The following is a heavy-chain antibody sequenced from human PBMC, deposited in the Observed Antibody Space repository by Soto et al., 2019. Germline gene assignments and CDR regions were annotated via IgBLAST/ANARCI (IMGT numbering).Heavy chain of an antibody. CDR3: AKEGAAAGPFDY. CDR1: GFTFSSYA. Sequence: GESLKISCAASGFTFSSYAMSWVRQAPGKGLEWVSAISGSGGSTYYADSVKGRFTISRDNSKNRLNLQMNSLRAEDTAVYYCAKEGAAAGPFDYWGQGTLVTVSS. D-gene: IGHD6-13*01. CDR2: ISGSGGST. V-gene: IGHV3-23*01. J-gene: IGHJ4*02.